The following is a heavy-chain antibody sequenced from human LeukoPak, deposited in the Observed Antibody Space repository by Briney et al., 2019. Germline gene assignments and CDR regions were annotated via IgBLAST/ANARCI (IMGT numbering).Heavy chain of an antibody. V-gene: IGHV3-23*01. CDR1: GFTFSSYA. J-gene: IGHJ4*02. CDR2: ICGGGGNT. Sequence: GGSLRLSCAASGFTFSSYAMNWVRQVPGKGLEWVSSICGGGGNTYYADSVKGRFTISRDNSKNTLYLQMNSLRVEDTAVYYCAKLFSYGLLPYFDYWGQGTLVTVSS. CDR3: AKLFSYGLLPYFDY. D-gene: IGHD5-18*01.